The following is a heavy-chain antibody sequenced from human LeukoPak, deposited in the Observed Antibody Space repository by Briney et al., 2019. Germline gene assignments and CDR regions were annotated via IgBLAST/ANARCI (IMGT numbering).Heavy chain of an antibody. CDR1: GGSFSNY. Sequence: SETLSLTCAVYGGSFSNYWSWIRQPPGKGLEWIGEINHSGSTNYNPSLKSRVTISVDTSKNQFSLKLSSVTAADTAVYYCAREGGDYDIDYWGQGTLVTASS. D-gene: IGHD4-17*01. CDR3: AREGGDYDIDY. V-gene: IGHV4-34*01. CDR2: INHSGST. J-gene: IGHJ4*02.